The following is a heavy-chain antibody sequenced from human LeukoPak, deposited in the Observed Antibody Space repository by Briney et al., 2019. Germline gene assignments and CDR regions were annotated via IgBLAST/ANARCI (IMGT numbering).Heavy chain of an antibody. CDR3: ARGGAAAGLDYFDY. D-gene: IGHD6-13*01. J-gene: IGHJ4*02. Sequence: SETLSLTCAVYGGSFSGYYWSWIRQPPGKGLEWIGEINHSGSTNYNPSLKSRVTISVDTSKNQFSLKLSSVTAADTAMYYCARGGAAAGLDYFDYWGQGTLVTVSS. V-gene: IGHV4-34*01. CDR2: INHSGST. CDR1: GGSFSGYY.